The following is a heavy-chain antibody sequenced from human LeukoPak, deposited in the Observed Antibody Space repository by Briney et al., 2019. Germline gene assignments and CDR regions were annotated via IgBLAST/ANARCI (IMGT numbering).Heavy chain of an antibody. D-gene: IGHD1-26*01. CDR3: TRSGRGGAFDI. J-gene: IGHJ3*02. CDR2: IYSDGSRT. CDR1: GFPFTETW. V-gene: IGHV3-74*01. Sequence: GGSLRLSCATSGFPFTETWMHWVRHGPGKGLVWVSRIYSDGSRTNYADSVKGRFTISGDNAKNTPYLQMNSLRAEDTAVYYCTRSGRGGAFDIWGQGTMVTVSS.